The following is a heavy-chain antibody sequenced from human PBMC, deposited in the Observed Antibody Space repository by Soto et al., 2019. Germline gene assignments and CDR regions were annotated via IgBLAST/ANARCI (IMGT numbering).Heavy chain of an antibody. CDR2: LWGSAHST. D-gene: IGHD4-17*01. CDR3: ARDPNGDYIGDFHI. V-gene: IGHV3-23*01. CDR1: TFTFSAYA. J-gene: IGHJ3*02. Sequence: VGSLRLSCTTSTFTFSAYAMTWVRQAPGKGLQWVSSLWGSAHSTNYADSVKGRFTISRDNSKNTLYLQVNSLRTEDTATYYCARDPNGDYIGDFHIWGQGIMVTVSS.